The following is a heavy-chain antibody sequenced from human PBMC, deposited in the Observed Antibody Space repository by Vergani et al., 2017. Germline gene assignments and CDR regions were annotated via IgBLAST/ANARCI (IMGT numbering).Heavy chain of an antibody. CDR2: IYYTGST. J-gene: IGHJ5*02. Sequence: QLQLQESGPGLVKPSETPSLTCTVSGGSISTSSYYWGWIRQPPGKGLEWIGSIYYTGSTYYNPSLKRRVTISVNSSKTQFSLKLTSVPAAETAVYYCRRSLAGGFVLVRNWFDPWGQRSLVSAS. CDR3: RRSLAGGFVLVRNWFDP. CDR1: GGSISTSSYY. V-gene: IGHV4-39*07. D-gene: IGHD3-16*02.